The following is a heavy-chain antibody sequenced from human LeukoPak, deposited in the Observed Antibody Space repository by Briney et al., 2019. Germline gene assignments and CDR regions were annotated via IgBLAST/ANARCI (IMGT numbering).Heavy chain of an antibody. Sequence: ASVNVSCKVSGYTLTELSMHWVRQAPGKGLEWMGGFDPEDGETIYAQKFQGRVTMTEDTSTDTAYMELSSLRSEDTAVYYCATERKPYYYDSSGYYPFDYWGQGTLVTVSS. CDR3: ATERKPYYYDSSGYYPFDY. CDR2: FDPEDGET. J-gene: IGHJ4*02. V-gene: IGHV1-24*01. CDR1: GYTLTELS. D-gene: IGHD3-22*01.